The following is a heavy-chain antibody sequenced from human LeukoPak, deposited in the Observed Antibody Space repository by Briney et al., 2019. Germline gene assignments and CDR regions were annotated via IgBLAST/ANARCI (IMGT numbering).Heavy chain of an antibody. CDR3: SRGLSN. D-gene: IGHD2/OR15-2a*01. Sequence: GGSLRLSCAASGFTFSDHYMDWVRQAPGKGLEWVGRTRSKANSYTTEYAASVKGRFTISRDNSKNSLYLQMNSLKTEDTAVYYYSRGLSNWGQGTLVTVSS. CDR2: TRSKANSYTT. J-gene: IGHJ4*02. CDR1: GFTFSDHY. V-gene: IGHV3-72*01.